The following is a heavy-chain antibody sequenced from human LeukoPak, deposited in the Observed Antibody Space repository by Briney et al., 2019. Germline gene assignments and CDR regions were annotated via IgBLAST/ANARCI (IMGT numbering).Heavy chain of an antibody. J-gene: IGHJ4*02. CDR2: MYYSGST. V-gene: IGHV4-39*01. Sequence: PSETLSLTCIVSGGSISSSSYHWGWIRQPPRKGLEWIGSMYYSGSTYYNPSLKSRVTVSVDTSKNQFSLNLSSATAADTAVYYCARISIVVVPAYFDYWGQGTLVTVSS. D-gene: IGHD2-2*01. CDR3: ARISIVVVPAYFDY. CDR1: GGSISSSSYH.